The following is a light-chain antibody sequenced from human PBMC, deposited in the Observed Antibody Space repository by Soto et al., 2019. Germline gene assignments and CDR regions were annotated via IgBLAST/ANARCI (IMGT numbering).Light chain of an antibody. CDR1: QSISSNY. J-gene: IGKJ1*01. CDR3: QQYGASPT. Sequence: ESVLTQSPGTLALSPGERATLSCRASQSISSNYVAWYQQKPGQAPRLLIYDASTRATGIPNRYSGSGSGTDFTLTISRLEPEDFAVFYCQQYGASPTFGQGTKVDIK. CDR2: DAS. V-gene: IGKV3-20*01.